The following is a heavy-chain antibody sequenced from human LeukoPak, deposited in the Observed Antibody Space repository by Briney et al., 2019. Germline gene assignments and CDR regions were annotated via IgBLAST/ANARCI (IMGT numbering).Heavy chain of an antibody. CDR3: ARALTSISPTAY. J-gene: IGHJ4*02. Sequence: ASVKVSCKASRYTFTSYGISWVRQAPGQGLEWMGRINPNSGGTNYAQKFQGRVTMTRDTSISTAYMELSRLRSDDTAVYYCARALTSISPTAYWGQGTLVTVSS. CDR2: INPNSGGT. D-gene: IGHD3-9*01. V-gene: IGHV1-2*06. CDR1: RYTFTSYG.